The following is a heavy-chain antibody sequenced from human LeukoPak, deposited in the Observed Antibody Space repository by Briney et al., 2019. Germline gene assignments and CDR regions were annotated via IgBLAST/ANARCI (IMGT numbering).Heavy chain of an antibody. V-gene: IGHV3-23*01. CDR1: GFTFSSYA. D-gene: IGHD6-19*01. Sequence: PGGSLRLSCAASGFTFSSYAMSWVRQAPGKGLEWVSGISGSGASTYYADSVKGRFTISRDNSKNTLYLQMNSLRGEDTAVYYCAKDGRYSSGWYYDYWGQGTLVTVSS. CDR2: ISGSGAST. CDR3: AKDGRYSSGWYYDY. J-gene: IGHJ4*02.